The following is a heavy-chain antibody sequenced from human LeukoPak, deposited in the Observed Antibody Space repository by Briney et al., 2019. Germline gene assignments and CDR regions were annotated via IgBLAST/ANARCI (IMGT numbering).Heavy chain of an antibody. V-gene: IGHV3-30*03. D-gene: IGHD3-3*01. Sequence: GGSLRLSCAASGLTFRNYGMHWVRQAPGKGLEWVAIISYDGSNKYYADSVKGRFTISKDNSQNTLYLQMNCLRAEDTAIYYCARADFWSGHYYYFYGMDVWGQGTTLTVSS. CDR3: ARADFWSGHYYYFYGMDV. CDR2: ISYDGSNK. CDR1: GLTFRNYG. J-gene: IGHJ6*02.